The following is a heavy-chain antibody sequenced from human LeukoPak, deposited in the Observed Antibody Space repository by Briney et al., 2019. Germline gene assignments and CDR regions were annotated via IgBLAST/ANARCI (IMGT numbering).Heavy chain of an antibody. CDR1: GFTFTGYY. CDR3: ARDSATVTTPYFDY. J-gene: IGHJ4*02. D-gene: IGHD4-17*01. CDR2: INLNNGGT. V-gene: IGHV1-2*04. Sequence: ASVKVSCKASGFTFTGYYMNWVRQAPGQGLEWMGWINLNNGGTNYAQKFQGWVTMTRDTSISTAYMELSRLTYDDTAVYYCARDSATVTTPYFDYWGQGSQVTVSS.